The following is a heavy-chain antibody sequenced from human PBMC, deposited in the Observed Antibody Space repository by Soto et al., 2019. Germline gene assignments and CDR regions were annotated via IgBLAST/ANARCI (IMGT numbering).Heavy chain of an antibody. V-gene: IGHV3-30*18. Sequence: GGSLRLSCAASGFTLSSYGMHWVRQAPGKGLEWVAVISYDGSNKYYADSVKGRFTISRDNSKNTLYLQMNSLRAEDTAVYYCAKDLDFSRLIAPWGQGTLVTVSS. CDR3: AKDLDFSRLIAP. CDR2: ISYDGSNK. J-gene: IGHJ5*02. D-gene: IGHD3-3*01. CDR1: GFTLSSYG.